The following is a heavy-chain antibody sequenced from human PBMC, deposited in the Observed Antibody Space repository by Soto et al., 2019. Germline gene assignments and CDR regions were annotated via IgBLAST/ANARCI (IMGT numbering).Heavy chain of an antibody. D-gene: IGHD3-16*01. CDR3: AIARGSFSLDY. Sequence: EVQLVESGGGLVQPGGSLRLSCVVSGFTFSNYWLSWVRQAPGKGLEWVASIKQDGSEKYYVDSVKGRFTISKNNAKNSLYLQMNSLRAEDTAVYYCAIARGSFSLDYWGQGTLVTVSS. CDR1: GFTFSNYW. V-gene: IGHV3-7*05. J-gene: IGHJ4*02. CDR2: IKQDGSEK.